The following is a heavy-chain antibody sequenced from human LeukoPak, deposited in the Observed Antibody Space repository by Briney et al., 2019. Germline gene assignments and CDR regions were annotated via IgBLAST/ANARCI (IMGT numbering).Heavy chain of an antibody. CDR3: ARAPNYSAYVDY. CDR2: MNPNSGNT. J-gene: IGHJ4*02. CDR1: GYTFTSYD. V-gene: IGHV1-8*01. Sequence: GASVKVSCKPSGYTFTSYDINWVRQATGQGLEWMGWMNPNSGNTGYAQKFQGRVTMTRNTSISTAYMELSSLRSEDTAVYYCARAPNYSAYVDYWGQGTLVTVSS. D-gene: IGHD4/OR15-4a*01.